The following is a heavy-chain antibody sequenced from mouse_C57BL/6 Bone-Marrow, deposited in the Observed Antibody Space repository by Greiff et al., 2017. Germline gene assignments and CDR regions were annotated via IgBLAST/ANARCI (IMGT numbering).Heavy chain of an antibody. CDR2: IDPSDSYT. V-gene: IGHV1-50*01. CDR3: AIYFDY. Sequence: VKLQQPGAELVKPGASVKLSCKASGYTFTSYWMQWVKQRPGQGLEWIGEIDPSDSYTNYNQKFKGKATLTVDTSSSTAYMQRSSLTSEDSAVYYCAIYFDYWGQGTTLTVSS. CDR1: GYTFTSYW. J-gene: IGHJ2*01.